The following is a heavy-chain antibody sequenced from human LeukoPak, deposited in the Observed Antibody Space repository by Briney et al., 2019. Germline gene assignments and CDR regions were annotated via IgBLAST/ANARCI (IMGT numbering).Heavy chain of an antibody. V-gene: IGHV1-2*02. CDR2: INPNRCCP. CDR3: ATHPSYSSGWFSPLDAFDI. CDR1: GYTFTGYY. D-gene: IGHD6-19*01. Sequence: SVKVSCKASGYTFTGYYMHWVRQAPGQGLEWMGWINPNRCCPNYAQKYQGRVAMTRDTSISTAYMELSRLRSDDTAVYYCATHPSYSSGWFSPLDAFDIWGQGTMVTVSS. J-gene: IGHJ3*02.